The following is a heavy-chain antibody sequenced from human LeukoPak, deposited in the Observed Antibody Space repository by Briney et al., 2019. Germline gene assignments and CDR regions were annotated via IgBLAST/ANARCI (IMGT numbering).Heavy chain of an antibody. CDR2: IRSKVYGGTP. Sequence: GGSLRLSCTASGFTFGDYAMTWVRQAPGKGLEWVGFIRSKVYGGTPEYAASVKGRFTISRDDSKGIAYLQMNSLKTEDTAVYYRTRDQTPYYWGQGTLVTVSS. CDR1: GFTFGDYA. J-gene: IGHJ4*02. V-gene: IGHV3-49*04. CDR3: TRDQTPYY.